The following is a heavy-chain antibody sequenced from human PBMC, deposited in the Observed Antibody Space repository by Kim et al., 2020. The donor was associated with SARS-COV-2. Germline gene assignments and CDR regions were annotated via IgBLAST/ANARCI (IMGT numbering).Heavy chain of an antibody. J-gene: IGHJ4*02. CDR3: TRHAGSYFDH. CDR2: IFNTGIT. V-gene: IGHV4-59*08. Sequence: SETLSLTCSVSGASMSGFYWSWVRQPPVKGLQWIGYIFNTGITNYDPSLESRVTISLDTAKNQVSLNLSSVTAADTAVYYCTRHAGSYFDHWGQGALVTV. CDR1: GASMSGFY.